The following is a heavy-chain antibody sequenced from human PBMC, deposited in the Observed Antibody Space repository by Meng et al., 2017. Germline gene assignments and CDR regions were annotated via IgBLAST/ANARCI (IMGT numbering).Heavy chain of an antibody. CDR1: GGSISSGGYY. J-gene: IGHJ3*02. CDR3: ARTVTSLVLDI. D-gene: IGHD4-17*01. Sequence: QGQLQESGPGLVKPSQTLSLTCTVSGGSISSGGYYWSWIRQHPGKGLEWIGYIYYSGSTYYNPSLKSLVTISVDTSRNQFSLKLSSVTAADTAVYYCARTVTSLVLDIWGQGTMVTVSS. V-gene: IGHV4-31*01. CDR2: IYYSGST.